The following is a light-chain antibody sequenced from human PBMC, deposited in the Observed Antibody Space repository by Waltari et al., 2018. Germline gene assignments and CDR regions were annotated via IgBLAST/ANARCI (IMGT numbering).Light chain of an antibody. CDR1: QSVSSNY. J-gene: IGKJ1*01. Sequence: EIVLTQSPGTLSLSPGERAPLPCRASQSVSSNYLAWYQQKPGQAPRPLIYGASSRATGIPDRFSVSGSGTDFTLTISRLEPEDFAVYYCQQYGSSPETFGQGTKVEIK. V-gene: IGKV3-20*01. CDR3: QQYGSSPET. CDR2: GAS.